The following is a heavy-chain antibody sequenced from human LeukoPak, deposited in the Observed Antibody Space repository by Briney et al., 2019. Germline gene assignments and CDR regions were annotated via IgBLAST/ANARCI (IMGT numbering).Heavy chain of an antibody. CDR3: ARGYSSGWADY. V-gene: IGHV4-59*01. J-gene: IGHJ4*02. CDR1: GGSISSYY. CDR2: IYYSGST. D-gene: IGHD6-19*01. Sequence: PSETLSLTCTVSGGSISSYYWSWIRRPPGKGLEWIGYIYYSGSTNYNPSLKSRVTISVDTSKKQFSLKLSSVTAADTAVYYCARGYSSGWADYWGQGTLVTVSS.